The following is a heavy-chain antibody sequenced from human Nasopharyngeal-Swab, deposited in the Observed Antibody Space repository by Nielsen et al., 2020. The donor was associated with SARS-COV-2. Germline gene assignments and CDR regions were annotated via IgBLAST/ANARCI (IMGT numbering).Heavy chain of an antibody. Sequence: SETLSLTCTVSGGSVSSGSYYWSWIRQPPGKGLEWIGYIYYSGSTNYNPSLKSRVTISVDTSKNQFSLKLSSVTAADTAVYYCAGGGFRRSFDYWGHGTLVAVSS. V-gene: IGHV4-61*01. CDR3: AGGGFRRSFDY. CDR2: IYYSGST. CDR1: GGSVSSGSYY. J-gene: IGHJ4*01. D-gene: IGHD3-10*01.